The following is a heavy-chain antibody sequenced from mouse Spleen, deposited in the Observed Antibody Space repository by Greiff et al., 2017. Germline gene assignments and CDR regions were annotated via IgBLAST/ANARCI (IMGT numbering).Heavy chain of an antibody. CDR2: ISSGGGNT. J-gene: IGHJ4*01. V-gene: IGHV5-9*01. CDR3: ARHGYYYGYDYYAMDY. CDR1: GFTFSSYA. D-gene: IGHD1-2*01. Sequence: EVMLVESGGGLVKLGGSLKLSCAASGFTFSSYAMSWVRQTPEKRLEWVATISSGGGNTYYPDSVKGRFTISRYNAKNTLYLQMSSLKSEDTAMYYCARHGYYYGYDYYAMDYWGQGTSVTVSS.